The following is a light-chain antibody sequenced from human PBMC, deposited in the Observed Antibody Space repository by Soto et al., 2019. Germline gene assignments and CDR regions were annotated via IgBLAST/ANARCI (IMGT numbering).Light chain of an antibody. V-gene: IGLV2-14*01. J-gene: IGLJ1*01. CDR2: EVS. CDR1: SSDVGAYDY. CDR3: NSYTAFNTRV. Sequence: QSALAQPASVSGSLGQSITISCTGTSSDVGAYDYVSWYQQHPGKVPKLLIYEVSDRPPGVSDRFSGSKSANTASLTISRLQSEAEADYYCNSYTAFNTRVFGTGTKVTVL.